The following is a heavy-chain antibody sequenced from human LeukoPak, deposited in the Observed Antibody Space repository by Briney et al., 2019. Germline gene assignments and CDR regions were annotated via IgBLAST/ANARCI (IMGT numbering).Heavy chain of an antibody. D-gene: IGHD3-9*01. CDR1: GFTFSSYA. CDR3: AKDRTFDWLPNDY. CDR2: IKGDGSEK. Sequence: GGSLRLSCAASGFTFSSYAMHWVRQAPGKGPEWVANIKGDGSEKFYVDSVKGRFTISRDNGKNSLFLQMNSLRAEDTAVYYCAKDRTFDWLPNDYWGQGTLVTVSS. V-gene: IGHV3-7*03. J-gene: IGHJ4*02.